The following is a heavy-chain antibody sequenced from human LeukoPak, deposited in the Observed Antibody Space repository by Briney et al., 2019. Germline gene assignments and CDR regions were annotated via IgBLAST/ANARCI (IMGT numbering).Heavy chain of an antibody. J-gene: IGHJ4*02. CDR1: GGSISSYY. CDR3: ARPRAYSSGWAFDY. D-gene: IGHD6-19*01. V-gene: IGHV4-59*08. Sequence: SETLSLTCTVSGGSISSYYWSWIRQPPGKGLEWIGYIYYSGSTNYNPSLKSRVTISVDTSKNQFSLKLSSVTAADTAVYYCARPRAYSSGWAFDYWGQGTLVTVSS. CDR2: IYYSGST.